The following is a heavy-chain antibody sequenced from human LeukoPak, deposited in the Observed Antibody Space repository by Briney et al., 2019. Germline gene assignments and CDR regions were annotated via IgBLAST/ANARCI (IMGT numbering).Heavy chain of an antibody. Sequence: SETLSLTCTVSGDSINSLDLWSWVRQPPGKGLEWIGEMYLSGTTHSNPSVKSRVTISIDKSENQFFLNLSSVTAADTAVYYCAGLVGRYSSGLYYYYLDYWGQGTLVTVSS. V-gene: IGHV4-4*02. CDR1: GDSINSLDL. CDR2: MYLSGTT. CDR3: AGLVGRYSSGLYYYYLDY. J-gene: IGHJ4*02. D-gene: IGHD3-22*01.